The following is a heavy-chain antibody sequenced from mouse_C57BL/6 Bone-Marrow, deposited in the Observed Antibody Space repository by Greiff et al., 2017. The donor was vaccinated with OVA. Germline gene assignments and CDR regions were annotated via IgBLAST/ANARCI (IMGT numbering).Heavy chain of an antibody. J-gene: IGHJ3*01. V-gene: IGHV1-80*01. D-gene: IGHD4-1*01. CDR2: IYPGDGDT. Sequence: QVQLQQSGAELVKPGASVKISCKASGYAFSSYWMNWVKQRPGKGLEWIGQIYPGDGDTNYNGKFKGKATLTADKSSSTAYMQLSSLTSEDSAVYFCARRGNWDGTWFAYWGQGTLVTVSA. CDR3: ARRGNWDGTWFAY. CDR1: GYAFSSYW.